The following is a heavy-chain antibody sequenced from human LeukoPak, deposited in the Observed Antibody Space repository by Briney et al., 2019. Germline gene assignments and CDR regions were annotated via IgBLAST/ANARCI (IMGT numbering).Heavy chain of an antibody. J-gene: IGHJ4*02. CDR3: ASHSIVTAIPY. CDR2: ISSSGSTI. V-gene: IGHV3-11*04. CDR1: GFSFSDYY. Sequence: GGSLRLSCAASGFSFSDYYMSWIRQAPGKGLECVSYISSSGSTIYYADSVKGRFTISRDNAKNSLYLQMNSLRAEDTAVYYCASHSIVTAIPYWGQGTLVTVSS. D-gene: IGHD2-21*02.